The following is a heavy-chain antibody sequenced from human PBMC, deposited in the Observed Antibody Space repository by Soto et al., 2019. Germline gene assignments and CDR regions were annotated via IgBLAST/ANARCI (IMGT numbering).Heavy chain of an antibody. Sequence: QVQLQESGPGLVKPSETLSLTCTVSGGAISGYYWTWIRQSAGKGLEWIGRIYSSGGTKYNPSLQSRVTMSLDTSKNQFSLRLTSVTAADTAVYHCARGQRFSDSFDPWGQGTLVTVSS. J-gene: IGHJ5*02. CDR3: ARGQRFSDSFDP. V-gene: IGHV4-4*07. D-gene: IGHD3-3*01. CDR1: GGAISGYY. CDR2: IYSSGGT.